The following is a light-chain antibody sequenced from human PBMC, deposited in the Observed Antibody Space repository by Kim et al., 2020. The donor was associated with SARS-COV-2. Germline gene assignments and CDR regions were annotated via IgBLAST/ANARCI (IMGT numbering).Light chain of an antibody. CDR1: DVGSKS. V-gene: IGLV3-21*04. J-gene: IGLJ2*01. Sequence: PGKTARIARGGNDVGSKSCHWYREQPGPAPVLVIFFDNARTPGIPEQVPGANSGNPGTLTMSRVGAGDEADYYCQGWDSNSGHPGFGGGTQLTVL. CDR3: QGWDSNSGHPG. CDR2: FDN.